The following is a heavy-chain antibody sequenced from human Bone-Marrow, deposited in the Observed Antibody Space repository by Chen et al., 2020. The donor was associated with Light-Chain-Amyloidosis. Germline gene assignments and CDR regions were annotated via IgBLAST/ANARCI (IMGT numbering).Heavy chain of an antibody. CDR3: VTDAGVGARYLQH. CDR2: IAGSGYTT. J-gene: IGHJ1*01. D-gene: IGHD1-26*01. CDR1: GFTFTSYA. V-gene: IGHV3-23*01. Sequence: EVQLLESGGGLVQPGGSLRLSCAASGFTFTSYAMNWVRQAPGKGLEWVSVIAGSGYTTYYADSVKGRFTISRDNSKNTVYLDIDSLRAADSAVYYCVTDAGVGARYLQHWGQGTLVTVSS.